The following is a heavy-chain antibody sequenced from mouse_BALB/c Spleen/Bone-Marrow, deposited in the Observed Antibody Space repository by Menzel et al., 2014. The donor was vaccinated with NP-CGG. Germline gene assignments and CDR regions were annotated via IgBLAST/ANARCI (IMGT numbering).Heavy chain of an antibody. CDR2: INPDSSTI. V-gene: IGHV4-1*02. D-gene: IGHD2-1*01. J-gene: IGHJ4*01. Sequence: EVKLMESGGGLVQPGGSLKLSCAASGFDFSRYWMSWVRQAPGKGLEWIGEINPDSSTINYTPSLKDKFIISRDNAKNTLYLQMSKVRSEDTALYYCARRGNFSPYYAMDYWGQGTSVTVSS. CDR3: ARRGNFSPYYAMDY. CDR1: GFDFSRYW.